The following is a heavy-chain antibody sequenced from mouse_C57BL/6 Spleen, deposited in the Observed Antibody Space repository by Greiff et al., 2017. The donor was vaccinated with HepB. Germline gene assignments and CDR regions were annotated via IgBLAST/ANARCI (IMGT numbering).Heavy chain of an antibody. CDR2: INPNNGGT. V-gene: IGHV1-26*01. CDR1: GYTFTDYY. CDR3: ASRAAQAPFDY. D-gene: IGHD3-2*02. J-gene: IGHJ2*01. Sequence: VQLQQSGPELVKPGASVKISCKASGYTFTDYYMNWVKQSHGKSLEWIGDINPNNGGTSYNQKFKGKATLTVDKSSSTAYMELRSLTSEDSAVYYCASRAAQAPFDYWGQGTTLTVSS.